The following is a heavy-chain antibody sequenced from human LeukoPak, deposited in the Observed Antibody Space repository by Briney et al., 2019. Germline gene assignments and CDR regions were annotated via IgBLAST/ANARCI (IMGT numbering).Heavy chain of an antibody. J-gene: IGHJ6*03. Sequence: PSETLSLTCTVSGGSISSSSYYWGWIRQPPGKGLEWIGSIYYSGSTYYNPSLKSRVTISVDTAKNQFSLKLSSVTAADTAVYYCARVTYGESYYYYMDVWGKGTTVTVSS. D-gene: IGHD4-17*01. V-gene: IGHV4-39*07. CDR3: ARVTYGESYYYYMDV. CDR2: IYYSGST. CDR1: GGSISSSSYY.